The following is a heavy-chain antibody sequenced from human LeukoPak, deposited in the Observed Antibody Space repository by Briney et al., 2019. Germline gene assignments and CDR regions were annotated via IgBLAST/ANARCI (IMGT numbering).Heavy chain of an antibody. CDR3: ARDRVGAGPFDY. V-gene: IGHV4-59*01. CDR1: GGSISSYY. CDR2: IYYSGST. Sequence: TPSETLSLTCTVSGGSISSYYWSWIRQPPGKGLEWIGYIYYSGSTNYNPSLKSRVTISVDTSKNQFSLKLSSVTAADTAVYYCARDRVGAGPFDYWGQGTLVTVSS. D-gene: IGHD3-10*01. J-gene: IGHJ4*02.